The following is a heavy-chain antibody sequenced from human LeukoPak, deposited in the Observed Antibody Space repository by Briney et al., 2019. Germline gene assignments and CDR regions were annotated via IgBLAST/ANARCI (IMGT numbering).Heavy chain of an antibody. CDR1: GFTFNSAW. J-gene: IGHJ4*02. CDR2: ILSKTDGGTT. CDR3: TTDEGVDDYFDY. Sequence: GGSLRLSCAASGFTFNSAWMSWVRQAPGEGLEWVGRILSKTDGGTTDYAAPVKGRFTIAREDSKNMLYLQMNSLKTEDTAVYYCTTDEGVDDYFDYWGQGTLVTVSS. V-gene: IGHV3-15*01. D-gene: IGHD3-10*01.